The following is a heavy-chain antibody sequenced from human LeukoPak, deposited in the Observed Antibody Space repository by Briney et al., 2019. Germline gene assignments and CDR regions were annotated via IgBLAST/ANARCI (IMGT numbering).Heavy chain of an antibody. D-gene: IGHD3-10*01. CDR3: ARACGSGGYFHPDY. J-gene: IGHJ4*02. CDR1: GYTFTSFY. V-gene: IGHV1-46*01. Sequence: ASVKVSCKASGYTFTSFYMHWVRQAPGQGLEWMGLINPSGDSTSYAQKFQGRVTMTRDTSTSTVYMELSSLRSEDTAVYYCARACGSGGYFHPDYWGQGTLVTVSS. CDR2: INPSGDST.